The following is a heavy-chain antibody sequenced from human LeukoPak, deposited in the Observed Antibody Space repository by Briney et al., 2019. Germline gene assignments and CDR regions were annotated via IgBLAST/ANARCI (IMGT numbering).Heavy chain of an antibody. CDR3: ARDRDSSSWYTYYYYYYMDV. CDR2: IKQDGSEK. D-gene: IGHD6-13*01. V-gene: IGHV3-7*01. J-gene: IGHJ6*03. CDR1: GFTFSSYW. Sequence: GGSLRLSCAASGFTFSSYWMSWVRQAPGKGLEWVANIKQDGSEKYYVDSVKGRFTISRDNAKNSLYLQMNSLRAEDTAVYYCARDRDSSSWYTYYYYYYMDVWGKGTTVTVSS.